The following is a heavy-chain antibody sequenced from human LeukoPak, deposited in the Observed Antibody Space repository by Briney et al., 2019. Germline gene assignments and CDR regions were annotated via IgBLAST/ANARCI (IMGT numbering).Heavy chain of an antibody. CDR1: GGSINNYY. Sequence: SETLSLTCTVSGGSINNYYWSWIRQPPGKGPEWIGYIYYSGSATYNPSLKSRVTMSVDTSKNQFSLKLNSVTAADTAVYYCARGGWSLGYWGQGILVTVSS. V-gene: IGHV4-59*01. CDR3: ARGGWSLGY. CDR2: IYYSGSA. J-gene: IGHJ4*02. D-gene: IGHD2-15*01.